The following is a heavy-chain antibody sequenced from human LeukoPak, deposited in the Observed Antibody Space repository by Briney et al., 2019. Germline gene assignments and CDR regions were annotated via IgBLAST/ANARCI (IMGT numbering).Heavy chain of an antibody. CDR3: ARDKGDSSGWGFDL. Sequence: ASVKVSCKASGYTLPRYGISWVRQAPGHGLECMGWISAYNGNTNYAQKLQGRVTMTTDTSTSTAYMELRSLRSDDTAVYYCARDKGDSSGWGFDLWGRGTLVTVSS. V-gene: IGHV1-18*01. J-gene: IGHJ2*01. CDR1: GYTLPRYG. D-gene: IGHD3-22*01. CDR2: ISAYNGNT.